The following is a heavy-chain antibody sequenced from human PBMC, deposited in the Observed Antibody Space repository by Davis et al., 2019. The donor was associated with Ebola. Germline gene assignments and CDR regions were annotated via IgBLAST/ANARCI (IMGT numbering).Heavy chain of an antibody. D-gene: IGHD3-10*01. V-gene: IGHV4-39*01. CDR3: ARQGGSMVRGVMRYYYHGLDV. J-gene: IGHJ6*02. CDR1: GGSFSSRAYY. CDR2: LFYSGST. Sequence: PSETLSLTCTVSGGSFSSRAYYWGWIRQPPGKGLQWIGSLFYSGSTSYNPSLKSRLTMSVDTSKNHFSLRLTSVTAADTAVYYCARQGGSMVRGVMRYYYHGLDVWGQGTPVTVSS.